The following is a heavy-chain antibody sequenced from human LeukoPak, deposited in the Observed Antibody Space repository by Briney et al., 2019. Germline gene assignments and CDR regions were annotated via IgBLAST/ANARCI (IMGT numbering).Heavy chain of an antibody. D-gene: IGHD3-3*01. J-gene: IGHJ4*02. CDR1: GGSISSYY. CDR2: IYYSGST. V-gene: IGHV4-59*08. Sequence: SETLSLTCTVSGGSISSYYWSWIRQPPGKGLEWIGYIYYSGSTNYNPSLKSRVTISVDTSKNQFSLKLSSVTAADTAVYYCARLPFARYYFDYWGQGTLVTVSS. CDR3: ARLPFARYYFDY.